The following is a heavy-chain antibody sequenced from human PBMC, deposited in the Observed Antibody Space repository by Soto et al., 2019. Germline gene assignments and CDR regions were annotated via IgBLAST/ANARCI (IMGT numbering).Heavy chain of an antibody. CDR2: IKSKTDGGTT. CDR1: GLIFSNAW. V-gene: IGHV3-15*07. CDR3: TTDGVGATLYFDY. Sequence: PGGSLRLSCAASGLIFSNAWMNWVRQAPGKGLEWVGRIKSKTDGGTTDYAAPVKGRFTISRDDSKDTLYLQMNSLETEDTAVYYCTTDGVGATLYFDYWGQGTQVTVSS. D-gene: IGHD1-26*01. J-gene: IGHJ4*02.